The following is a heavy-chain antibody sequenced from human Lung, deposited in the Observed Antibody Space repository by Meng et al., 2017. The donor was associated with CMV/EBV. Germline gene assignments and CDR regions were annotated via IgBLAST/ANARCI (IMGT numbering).Heavy chain of an antibody. V-gene: IGHV1-69*04. CDR2: IIPILGIA. J-gene: IGHJ6*02. D-gene: IGHD3-22*01. Sequence: SVXVSXKASGGTFSSYTISWARQAPGQGLEWMGRIIPILGIANYAQKFQGRVTITADKSTSTAYMELSSLRSEDTAVYYCARDSSGDSSPGDYYYYGMDVWXQGTXVTVSS. CDR1: GGTFSSYT. CDR3: ARDSSGDSSPGDYYYYGMDV.